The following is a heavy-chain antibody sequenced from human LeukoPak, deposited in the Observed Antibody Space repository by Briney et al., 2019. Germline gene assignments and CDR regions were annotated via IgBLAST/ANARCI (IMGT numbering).Heavy chain of an antibody. V-gene: IGHV1-69*04. D-gene: IGHD3-10*01. CDR2: IIPILGIA. J-gene: IGHJ4*02. Sequence: SVKVSCKASGGTFSSYAISWVQQAPGQGLEWMGRIIPILGIANYAQKFQGRVTITADKSTSTAYMELSSLRSEDTAVYYCARDLNGSGSYLGGGDYWGQGTLVTVSS. CDR3: ARDLNGSGSYLGGGDY. CDR1: GGTFSSYA.